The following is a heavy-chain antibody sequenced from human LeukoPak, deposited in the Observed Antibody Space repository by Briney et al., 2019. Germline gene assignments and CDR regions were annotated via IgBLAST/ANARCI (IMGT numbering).Heavy chain of an antibody. V-gene: IGHV1-18*01. D-gene: IGHD2-8*02. CDR1: AYTFTNYG. Sequence: VASVKVSCKASAYTFTNYGISWVRQAPGQGLEWMGWIRAYNGNTNYEQKVQGRVTMTTDTSTSTAYMELRSLTSDDTAVYYCASASAHWSDYWGQGTLVTVSS. CDR3: ASASAHWSDY. J-gene: IGHJ4*02. CDR2: IRAYNGNT.